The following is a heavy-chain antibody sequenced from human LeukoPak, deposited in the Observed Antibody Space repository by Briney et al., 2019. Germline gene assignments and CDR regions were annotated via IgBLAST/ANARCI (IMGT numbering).Heavy chain of an antibody. J-gene: IGHJ6*02. CDR2: ISYDGSNK. V-gene: IGHV3-30-3*01. D-gene: IGHD3-10*01. CDR1: GFTFSSYA. Sequence: GGSLRLSCAVSGFTFSSYAMHWVRQAPGKGLEWVAVISYDGSNKYYADSVKGRFTISRDNSKNTLYLQMNSLRAEDTAVYYCARGPRFLPNYYYYYGMDVWGQGTTVTVSS. CDR3: ARGPRFLPNYYYYYGMDV.